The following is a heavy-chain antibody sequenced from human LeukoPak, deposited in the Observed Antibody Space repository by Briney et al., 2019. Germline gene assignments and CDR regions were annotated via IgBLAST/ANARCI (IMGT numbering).Heavy chain of an antibody. Sequence: GGSLRLSCTASGFSFGDYAMSWVRQAPGKGLEWVGFIRSKLYGGTTQYAASVKGRFTISRDDSKSIAHLQMNSLKTEDTAVYYCTRLFSESSSWALDYWGQGSLVTVSS. D-gene: IGHD6-13*01. CDR3: TRLFSESSSWALDY. J-gene: IGHJ4*02. CDR2: IRSKLYGGTT. CDR1: GFSFGDYA. V-gene: IGHV3-49*04.